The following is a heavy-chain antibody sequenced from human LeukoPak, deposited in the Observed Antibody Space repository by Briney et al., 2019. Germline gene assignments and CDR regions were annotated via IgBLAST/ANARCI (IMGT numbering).Heavy chain of an antibody. Sequence: GGSLRLSCAASGFTFSNAWMNWVRQAPGKGLEWVSSISSSSSYIYYADSVKGRFTISRDNAKNSLYLQMNSLRAEDTAVYYCARDGGQYCSGGSCYSGSPDYWGQGTLVTASS. CDR2: ISSSSSYI. CDR1: GFTFSNAW. D-gene: IGHD2-15*01. V-gene: IGHV3-21*01. J-gene: IGHJ4*02. CDR3: ARDGGQYCSGGSCYSGSPDY.